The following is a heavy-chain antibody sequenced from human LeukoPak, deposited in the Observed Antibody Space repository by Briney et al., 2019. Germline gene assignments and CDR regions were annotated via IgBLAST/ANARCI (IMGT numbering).Heavy chain of an antibody. CDR2: IVVGSGNT. J-gene: IGHJ4*02. CDR1: GFTFTISA. D-gene: IGHD6-13*01. V-gene: IGHV1-58*02. Sequence: AVKVSSTASGFTFTISAMQSVRQARGQRLEWIGWIVVGSGNTNYAQKFQERVTTTRDMTTSTAYMELSSLRSEDTAVYYCAARNIAAAGTIDYWGEGTLVTVSS. CDR3: AARNIAAAGTIDY.